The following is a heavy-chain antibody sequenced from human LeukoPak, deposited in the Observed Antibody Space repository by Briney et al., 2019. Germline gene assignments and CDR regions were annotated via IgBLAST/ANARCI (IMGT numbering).Heavy chain of an antibody. CDR1: GFTFSSYA. CDR3: AKVVFGSGSPKTFDY. V-gene: IGHV3-23*01. J-gene: IGHJ4*02. D-gene: IGHD3-10*01. Sequence: GGSLRLSCAASGFTFSSYAMSWVRQAPGEGLEWVSAISGSGGSTYYADSVKGRFTISRDNSKNTLYLQMNSLRAEDTAVYYCAKVVFGSGSPKTFDYWGQGTLVTVSS. CDR2: ISGSGGST.